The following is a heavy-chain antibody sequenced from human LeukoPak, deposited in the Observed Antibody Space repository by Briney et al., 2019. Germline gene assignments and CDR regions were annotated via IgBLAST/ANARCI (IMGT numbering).Heavy chain of an antibody. Sequence: ASVKVSCKASGYTFTGYYMHWVRRAPGQGLEWMGWINPNSGGTNYAQKFQGRVTMTRDTSISTAYMELSRLRSDDTAVYYCARDGSSSSAYYFDYWAREPWSPSPQ. J-gene: IGHJ4*02. CDR2: INPNSGGT. CDR1: GYTFTGYY. D-gene: IGHD6-13*01. V-gene: IGHV1-2*02. CDR3: ARDGSSSSAYYFDY.